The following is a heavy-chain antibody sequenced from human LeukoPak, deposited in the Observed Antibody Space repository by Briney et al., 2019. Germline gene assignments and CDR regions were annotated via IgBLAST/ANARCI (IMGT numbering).Heavy chain of an antibody. CDR3: ARALYDILAGPNWFDP. V-gene: IGHV3-33*01. J-gene: IGHJ5*02. Sequence: GGSLSLSCAASGFTFSSYGMHWVRQAPGKVLEWVAVIWYDGSNKYYADSVKGRFTISRDNSKNTLYLQMNSLRAEDTAVYYCARALYDILAGPNWFDPWGQGTLVTVSS. CDR2: IWYDGSNK. CDR1: GFTFSSYG. D-gene: IGHD3-9*01.